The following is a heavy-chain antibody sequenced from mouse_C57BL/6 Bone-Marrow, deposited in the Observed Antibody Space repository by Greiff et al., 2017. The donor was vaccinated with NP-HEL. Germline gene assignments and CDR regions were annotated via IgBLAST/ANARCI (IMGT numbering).Heavy chain of an antibody. J-gene: IGHJ2*01. CDR1: GYTFTSYG. D-gene: IGHD2-1*01. Sequence: EVKLVESGAELVRPGSSVKMSCKTSGYTFTSYGINWVKQRPGQGLEWIGYIYIGTGYTEYNEKFKGKATLTSDTSSSTAYMQLSSLTSEDAAIYFCATWYPDYWGQGTTLTVSS. CDR2: IYIGTGYT. CDR3: ATWYPDY. V-gene: IGHV1-58*01.